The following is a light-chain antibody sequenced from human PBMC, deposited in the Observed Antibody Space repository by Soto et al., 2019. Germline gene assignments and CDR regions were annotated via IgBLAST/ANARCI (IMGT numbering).Light chain of an antibody. Sequence: QSVLTQPPSVSAAPGQTVTISCSGSSSNIGNNYVSWYQQLPGTTPKLLIYENNKRPSGMPDRFSGSKSGTSATLGITGLQTGDEDDYYCGTWDSSLSEVVFGGGTKLTVL. CDR2: ENN. V-gene: IGLV1-51*02. CDR1: SSNIGNNY. CDR3: GTWDSSLSEVV. J-gene: IGLJ2*01.